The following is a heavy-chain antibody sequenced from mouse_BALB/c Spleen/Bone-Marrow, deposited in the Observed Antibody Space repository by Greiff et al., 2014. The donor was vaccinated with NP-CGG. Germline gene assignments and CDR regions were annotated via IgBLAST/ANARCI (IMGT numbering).Heavy chain of an antibody. Sequence: DVKLQESGGGLVQPGGSLRLSCATSGFTFTDYYMSWVRQPPGKALEWLVLIRNKANGYTTEYSASVKGRFTISRDNSQSILYLQMNTLRAEDSATYYCARDKNYGSYWYFDVWGAGTTVTVSS. CDR2: IRNKANGYTT. V-gene: IGHV7-3*02. J-gene: IGHJ1*01. D-gene: IGHD2-1*01. CDR3: ARDKNYGSYWYFDV. CDR1: GFTFTDYY.